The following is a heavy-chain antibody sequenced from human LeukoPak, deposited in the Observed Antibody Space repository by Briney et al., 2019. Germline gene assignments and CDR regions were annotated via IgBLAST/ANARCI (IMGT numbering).Heavy chain of an antibody. Sequence: SETLSLTCTVSGGSIISSSYSWGWIRQPPGKGLEWIGSIYYSGSTYYNPSLKSRDTISVDTSKNQFSLKLSSVTAADTSLSLCARVYGDDYYIDVLGKGAKVTVSS. CDR2: IYYSGST. J-gene: IGHJ6*03. CDR1: GGSIISSSYS. V-gene: IGHV4-39*07. D-gene: IGHD7-27*01. CDR3: ARVYGDDYYIDV.